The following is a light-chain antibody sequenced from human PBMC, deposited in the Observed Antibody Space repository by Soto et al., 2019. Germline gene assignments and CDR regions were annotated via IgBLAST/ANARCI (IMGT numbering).Light chain of an antibody. CDR3: QQSYSSPRT. CDR2: AAS. CDR1: QSIISY. Sequence: DIQMTQSPSSLSASVGDRVTITCQSSQSIISYLNWYQQKAGKAPQLLIYAASSLQSGVPARYSRRGSGTDFILSLSSLQPEDCPIYYCQQSYSSPRTFGQGTKLEI. J-gene: IGKJ2*01. V-gene: IGKV1-39*01.